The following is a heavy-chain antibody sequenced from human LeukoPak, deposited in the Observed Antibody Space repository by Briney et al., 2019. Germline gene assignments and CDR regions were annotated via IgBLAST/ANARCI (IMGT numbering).Heavy chain of an antibody. CDR2: INQDGSEK. CDR1: GFSFSSFR. CDR3: ARAKSSGWYGYYYYYYYMDV. V-gene: IGHV3-7*04. Sequence: PGGSLRLSCVASGFSFSSFRMNWVRQAPGKGLEWVANINQDGSEKYSVDSVKGRFSISRDNAKNSLFLQMNSLRAEDTAVYYCARAKSSGWYGYYYYYYYMDVWGKGTTVTISS. J-gene: IGHJ6*03. D-gene: IGHD6-19*01.